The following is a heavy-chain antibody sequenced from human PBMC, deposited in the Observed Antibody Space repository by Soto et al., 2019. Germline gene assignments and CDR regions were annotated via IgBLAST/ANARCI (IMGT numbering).Heavy chain of an antibody. CDR2: IYHSRTT. Sequence: QVQLQESGPGLVKASQTLSLNCTVSGDPIGSGDFYWTWIRQTPGRGLEWIGNIYHSRTTSYNPSLESRISISIDTSRNVFSLSLASVTVADTAVYFCARDLLVFDSSGFHFWGRGILVTVAS. CDR3: ARDLLVFDSSGFHF. D-gene: IGHD3-22*01. V-gene: IGHV4-30-4*01. J-gene: IGHJ5*01. CDR1: GDPIGSGDFY.